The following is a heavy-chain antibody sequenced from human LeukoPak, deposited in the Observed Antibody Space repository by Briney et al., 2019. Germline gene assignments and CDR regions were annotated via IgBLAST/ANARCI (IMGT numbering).Heavy chain of an antibody. D-gene: IGHD5-24*01. CDR3: AKGRGRWLQLVDY. Sequence: GRSLRLSCAASGFTFDDYAMHWVRQAPGKGLEWVSGISWNSGSIGYADSVKGRFTISRDNAKNSLYLQMNSLRAEDTALYYCAKGRGRWLQLVDYWGQGTLVTVSS. CDR1: GFTFDDYA. J-gene: IGHJ4*02. CDR2: ISWNSGSI. V-gene: IGHV3-9*01.